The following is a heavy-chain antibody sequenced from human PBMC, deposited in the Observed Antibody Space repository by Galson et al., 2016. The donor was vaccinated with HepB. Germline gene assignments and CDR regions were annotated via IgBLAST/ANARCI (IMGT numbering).Heavy chain of an antibody. CDR3: ASWRYSSGRNDSFDI. V-gene: IGHV3-30-3*01. J-gene: IGHJ3*02. CDR1: ELIFNNFA. Sequence: SLRLSCAASELIFNNFAIQWVRHAPGKGLEWVAVVSYDGGKKYYADSVKGRFTVSRDNSKNTIYLQMNSLRAEDAAVYYCASWRYSSGRNDSFDIWGQGTRVTVSS. D-gene: IGHD6-19*01. CDR2: VSYDGGKK.